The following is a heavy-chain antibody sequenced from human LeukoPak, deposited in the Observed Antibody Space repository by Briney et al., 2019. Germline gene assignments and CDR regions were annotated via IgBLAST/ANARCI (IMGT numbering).Heavy chain of an antibody. D-gene: IGHD6-13*01. CDR3: ARDHSSKSDAFDI. CDR1: GYTFTGYY. CDR2: INPNSGGT. Sequence: GASVKVSCKASGYTFTGYYMHWVRQAPGQGLEWVGWINPNSGGTNYAQKFQGRVTMTRDTSISTAYMELSRLRSDDTAVYYCARDHSSKSDAFDIWGQGTMVTVSS. J-gene: IGHJ3*02. V-gene: IGHV1-2*02.